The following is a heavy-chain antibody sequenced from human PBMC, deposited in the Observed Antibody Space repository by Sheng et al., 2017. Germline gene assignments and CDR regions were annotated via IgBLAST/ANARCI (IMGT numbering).Heavy chain of an antibody. Sequence: EVQLVESGGGLVQPGGSLRLSCAASRFTFTKYWMSWVRQAPGKGLEWVANIKQDGSDKNYVDSVKGRFTISRDNAKNSLYLEMNSLRAEDTAVYYCVTGGGNFDSWGQGTLVTVSS. J-gene: IGHJ4*02. CDR1: RFTFTKYW. D-gene: IGHD2-15*01. CDR3: VTGGGNFDS. CDR2: IKQDGSDK. V-gene: IGHV3-7*01.